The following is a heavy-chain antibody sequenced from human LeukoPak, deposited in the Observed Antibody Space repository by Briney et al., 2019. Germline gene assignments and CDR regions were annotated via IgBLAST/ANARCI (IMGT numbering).Heavy chain of an antibody. CDR2: IYPGDSDT. D-gene: IGHD3-3*01. Sequence: GESLKISCKDSGYSFAAYWFGWVRQMPGKGLEWIGVIYPGDSDTRYSPSFQGQVTFSADKSISTAYLQWSSLRASDTAMYYCARHSYEGSSSAFDIWGQGTMVIVSS. CDR1: GYSFAAYW. J-gene: IGHJ3*02. V-gene: IGHV5-51*01. CDR3: ARHSYEGSSSAFDI.